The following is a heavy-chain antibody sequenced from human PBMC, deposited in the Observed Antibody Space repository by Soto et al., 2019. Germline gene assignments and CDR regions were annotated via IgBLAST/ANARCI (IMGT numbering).Heavy chain of an antibody. V-gene: IGHV1-69*08. J-gene: IGHJ6*03. Sequence: QAQLVQSGAEVKRPGSSVKVSCKASGDTFSSYSISWVRQAPGQGLEWMGRIIPMVGTRNYAQKFQGRVTFSADKSTSTAYMVLNSLISDDTAVYYCATDGGSTSSSAYNYFMDVWGKGTPVTVSS. CDR1: GDTFSSYS. D-gene: IGHD3-16*01. CDR2: IIPMVGTR. CDR3: ATDGGSTSSSAYNYFMDV.